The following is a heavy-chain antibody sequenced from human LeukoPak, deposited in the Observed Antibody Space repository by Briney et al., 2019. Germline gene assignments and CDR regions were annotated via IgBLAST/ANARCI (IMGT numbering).Heavy chain of an antibody. D-gene: IGHD3-10*01. CDR2: MNPNSGNT. V-gene: IGHV1-8*02. CDR3: ATETMVRGVDYMGV. J-gene: IGHJ6*03. CDR1: GYTFTDYY. Sequence: ASVKVSCKASGYTFTDYYIHWVRQATGQGLEWMGWMNPNSGNTGYAQKFQGRVTMTRNTSISTAYMELSSLRSEDTAVYYCATETMVRGVDYMGVWGKGTTVTISS.